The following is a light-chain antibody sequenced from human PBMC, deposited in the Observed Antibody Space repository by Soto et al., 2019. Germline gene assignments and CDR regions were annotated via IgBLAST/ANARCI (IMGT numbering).Light chain of an antibody. Sequence: DVVMTQTPVSLSVAPGQPASISCKSSQSLLHITGETFLFWYLQKPGQSPQLLIYEVSTRVSGVPDRSSGCGSGTDFTLEITRVDTDDVGIYYCMQSTQLPPTFGQGTRLGIE. CDR3: MQSTQLPPT. CDR2: EVS. CDR1: QSLLHITGETF. V-gene: IGKV2D-29*02. J-gene: IGKJ5*01.